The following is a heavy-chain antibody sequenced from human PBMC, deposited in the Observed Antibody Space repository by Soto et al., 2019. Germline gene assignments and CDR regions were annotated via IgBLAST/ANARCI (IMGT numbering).Heavy chain of an antibody. CDR2: IYSGGST. J-gene: IGHJ3*02. D-gene: IGHD6-13*01. CDR3: ARVPRGGWGIAAAGPDAFDI. V-gene: IGHV3-53*04. Sequence: GGSLRLSCAASGFTVSSNYMSWVRQAPGKGLEWVSVIYSGGSTYYADSVKGRFTISRHNSKNTLYLQMNSLRAEDTAVYYCARVPRGGWGIAAAGPDAFDIWGQGTMVTVSS. CDR1: GFTVSSNY.